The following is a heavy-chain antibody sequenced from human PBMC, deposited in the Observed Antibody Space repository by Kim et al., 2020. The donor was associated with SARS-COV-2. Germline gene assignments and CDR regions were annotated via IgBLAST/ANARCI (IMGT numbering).Heavy chain of an antibody. V-gene: IGHV4-39*01. J-gene: IGHJ4*02. CDR3: ARLEGSVAGTPRGPDY. D-gene: IGHD6-19*01. CDR2: IYYSGSA. Sequence: SETLSLTCTVSGGSISSSNYFWGWIRQPPGKGLEWIGCIYYSGSAYFNPSLKSRVTISVDTSKNQFSLKLSSVTAADTAVYYCARLEGSVAGTPRGPDYWGQGTLVTVSS. CDR1: GGSISSSNYF.